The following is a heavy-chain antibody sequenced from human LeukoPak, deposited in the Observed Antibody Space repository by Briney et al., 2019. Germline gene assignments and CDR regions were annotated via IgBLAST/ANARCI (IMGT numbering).Heavy chain of an antibody. CDR2: IKPNSGGT. V-gene: IGHV1-2*02. J-gene: IGHJ4*02. CDR1: GYTFTGCD. Sequence: ASVKVSCKASGYTFTGCDIHWVRQAPGQGREWMGWIKPNSGGTNYAQKFQGRVTMTTDTSTSTAYMELRSLRSDDTAVYYCARDPYYDYVWGSYRPIDYWGQGTLVTVSS. CDR3: ARDPYYDYVWGSYRPIDY. D-gene: IGHD3-16*02.